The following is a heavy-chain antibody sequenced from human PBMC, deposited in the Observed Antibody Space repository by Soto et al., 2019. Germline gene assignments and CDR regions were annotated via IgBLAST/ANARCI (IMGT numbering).Heavy chain of an antibody. V-gene: IGHV1-2*04. CDR3: ARQGAYDAFDI. J-gene: IGHJ3*02. CDR2: INPNSGGT. CDR1: GYTFTGYY. D-gene: IGHD1-26*01. Sequence: QVQLVQSGAEVKKPGASVKVSCRASGYTFTGYYMHWVRQAPGQGLEWMGWINPNSGGTNYAQNFQGWVTMTRDTSISTAYMELSRLRSDDTAVYYCARQGAYDAFDIWGQGTMVTVSS.